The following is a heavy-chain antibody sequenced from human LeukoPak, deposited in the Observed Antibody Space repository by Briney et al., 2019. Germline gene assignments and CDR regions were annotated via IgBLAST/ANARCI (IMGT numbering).Heavy chain of an antibody. J-gene: IGHJ4*02. CDR3: ARGPWYSSSWYPSYFDY. CDR1: GGSLDIYY. V-gene: IGHV4-34*01. CDR2: ITYRRSA. D-gene: IGHD6-13*01. Sequence: SETLSLTCAVYGGSLDIYYWMFVRQPPGKGLQWIGEITYRRSADYNPSLKNRVTILIDASQRQISLKLSSVTAADTAVYYCARGPWYSSSWYPSYFDYWGQGTLVTVSS.